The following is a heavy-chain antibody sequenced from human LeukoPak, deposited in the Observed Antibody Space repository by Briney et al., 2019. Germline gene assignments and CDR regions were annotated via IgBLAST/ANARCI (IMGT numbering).Heavy chain of an antibody. D-gene: IGHD4-17*01. CDR3: ASWQMTTVTTLAFDI. CDR2: IIPIFGTT. Sequence: ASVKVSCKASGDTFSSYAISWVRQAPGQGLEWMGGIIPIFGTTNYAQKFQGRVTITADKSTSTAYMELSSLRSEDTDVYYCASWQMTTVTTLAFDIWGQGTMVTVSS. CDR1: GDTFSSYA. J-gene: IGHJ3*02. V-gene: IGHV1-69*06.